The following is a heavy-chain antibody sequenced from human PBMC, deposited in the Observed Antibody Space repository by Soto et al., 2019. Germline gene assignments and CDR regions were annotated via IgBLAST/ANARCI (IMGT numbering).Heavy chain of an antibody. Sequence: EVQLLESGGGLVQPGGSLRLSCAASGFTFSYYSMAWVRQTPEKGLEWVSGMSIGAAKTFYIDSVRGRFTVSRDSVKNTVDLQMNSLRAEDTALYYCARWDGYADLWGQGTLVTVSS. CDR3: ARWDGYADL. V-gene: IGHV3-23*01. CDR2: MSIGAAKT. D-gene: IGHD5-12*01. J-gene: IGHJ4*02. CDR1: GFTFSYYS.